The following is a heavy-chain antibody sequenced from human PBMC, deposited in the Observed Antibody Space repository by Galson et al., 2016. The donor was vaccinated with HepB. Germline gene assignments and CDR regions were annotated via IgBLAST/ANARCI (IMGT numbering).Heavy chain of an antibody. Sequence: SVKVSCKASGGTFRSQAISWVRQAPGQGPEWMGGIVPPFGTTNYAQKFQGRVTITADESTGTAYMELSSLRSDDTAVYYCARNSFRYFDSFYYHGMDVWGQGTTVTVSS. CDR3: ARNSFRYFDSFYYHGMDV. J-gene: IGHJ6*02. CDR2: IVPPFGTT. CDR1: GGTFRSQA. D-gene: IGHD3-9*01. V-gene: IGHV1-69*13.